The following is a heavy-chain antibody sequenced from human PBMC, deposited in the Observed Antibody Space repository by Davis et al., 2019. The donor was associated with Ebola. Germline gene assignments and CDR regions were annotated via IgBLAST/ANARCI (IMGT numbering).Heavy chain of an antibody. V-gene: IGHV4-30-4*07. Sequence: SETLSLTCAVSGGSISRGGYSWSWIRQPPGKGLEWIGYIYYSGSTYYNPSLKSRVTISVDTSKNQFSLKLSSVTAADTAVYYCASYIAAAGHFDYWGQGTLVTVSS. CDR2: IYYSGST. D-gene: IGHD6-13*01. J-gene: IGHJ4*02. CDR3: ASYIAAAGHFDY. CDR1: GGSISRGGYS.